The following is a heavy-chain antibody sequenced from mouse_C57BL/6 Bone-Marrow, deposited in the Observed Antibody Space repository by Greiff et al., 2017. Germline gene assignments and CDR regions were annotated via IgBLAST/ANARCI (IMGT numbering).Heavy chain of an antibody. CDR2: IWWDDDK. CDR1: GFSLRTFGMG. D-gene: IGHD1-1*01. CDR3: ARITPITTVGGAFDY. V-gene: IGHV8-8*01. J-gene: IGHJ2*01. Sequence: QVTLKESGPGILQPSQTLSLTCSFSGFSLRTFGMGVGWIRQPSGKGLEWLAHIWWDDDKYYNPALKSRLTISKDTSKNQVFLKIDNVDTADTATYYCARITPITTVGGAFDYWGQGTTLTVSS.